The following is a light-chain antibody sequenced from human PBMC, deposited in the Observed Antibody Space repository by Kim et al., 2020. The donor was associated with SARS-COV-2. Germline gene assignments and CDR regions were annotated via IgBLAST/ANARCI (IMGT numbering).Light chain of an antibody. CDR2: VGSDGRQ. CDR1: SGHTEYG. J-gene: IGLJ2*01. V-gene: IGLV4-69*01. CDR3: QNWGTGSGVV. Sequence: VKVTSTPSSGHTEYGVAWHKQPPEKGRRYLVKVGSDGRQTSGEGIPDRFSGASYGAERYLTTSSLQSEDEADYYCQNWGTGSGVVFGGGTKLTVL.